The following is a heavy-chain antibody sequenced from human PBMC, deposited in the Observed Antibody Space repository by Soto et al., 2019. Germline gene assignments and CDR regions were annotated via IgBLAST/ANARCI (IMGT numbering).Heavy chain of an antibody. CDR1: GASIRSSDYY. V-gene: IGHV4-30-4*01. CDR3: ARGLYGYYAFDH. J-gene: IGHJ4*02. Sequence: LSLPCTVSGASIRSSDYYWSWIRQPPGKGLEWIGYIYFSGSNYYNPSLKSRVTISEDTSNNHFSLKLSSVTAADTAVYYCARGLYGYYAFDHWGQGALVTVSS. CDR2: IYFSGSN. D-gene: IGHD4-17*01.